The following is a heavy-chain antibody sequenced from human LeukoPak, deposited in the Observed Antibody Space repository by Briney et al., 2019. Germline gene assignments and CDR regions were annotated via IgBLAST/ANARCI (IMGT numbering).Heavy chain of an antibody. D-gene: IGHD3-10*01. CDR2: IYQSGST. V-gene: IGHV4-38-2*02. Sequence: ASETLSLTWSVSGYSISNGHYWGWIRQPPGKGLECIGSIYQSGSTYYNPSLKSRVTISVDTSKNQFSLKLSSVTAADTAVYYCARHAPAAHIWFGELFYFDYWGQGTLVSVSS. CDR1: GYSISNGHY. CDR3: ARHAPAAHIWFGELFYFDY. J-gene: IGHJ4*02.